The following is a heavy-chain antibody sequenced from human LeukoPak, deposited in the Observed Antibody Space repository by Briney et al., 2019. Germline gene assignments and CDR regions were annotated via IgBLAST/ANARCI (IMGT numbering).Heavy chain of an antibody. CDR1: GFTFSSYA. CDR3: AKDGVSSSYYYYYMDV. D-gene: IGHD3-16*01. Sequence: PGGSLRLSCAASGFTFSSYAMSWVRQAPGKGLEWVSGINGIGGSTYYADSVKGRFTISRDNSKNTLYLQMNSLRAEDTAIYYCAKDGVSSSYYYYYMDVWGKGTTVTVSS. J-gene: IGHJ6*03. V-gene: IGHV3-23*01. CDR2: INGIGGST.